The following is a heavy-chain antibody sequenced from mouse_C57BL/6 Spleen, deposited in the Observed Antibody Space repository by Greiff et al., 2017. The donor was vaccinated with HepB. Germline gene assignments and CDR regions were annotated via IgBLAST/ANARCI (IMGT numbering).Heavy chain of an antibody. CDR2: IYPGDGDT. CDR1: GYAFSSSW. J-gene: IGHJ1*03. D-gene: IGHD2-1*01. V-gene: IGHV1-82*01. Sequence: VQLQQSGPELVKPGASVKISCKASGYAFSSSWMNWVKQRPGKGLEWIGRIYPGDGDTNYNGKFKGKATLTADKSSSTAYMQLSSLTSEDSAVYFCARWFYSSRYFDVWGTGTTVTVSS. CDR3: ARWFYSSRYFDV.